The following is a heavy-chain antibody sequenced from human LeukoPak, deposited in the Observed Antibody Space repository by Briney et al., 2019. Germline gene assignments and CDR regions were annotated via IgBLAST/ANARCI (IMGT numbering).Heavy chain of an antibody. CDR2: IYWNDDK. V-gene: IGHV2-5*01. D-gene: IGHD3-10*02. Sequence: SGPTVVKPSQTLTLTCSCSGFSVSTNGVGVGWIRQSPGKALEWLALIYWNDDKRYSPSLKSRLTITKDTSKNQVVLTMTNMDPVDTATYYCAHTIFGSYYYYMDVWGKGTTVTVSS. J-gene: IGHJ6*03. CDR1: GFSVSTNGVG. CDR3: AHTIFGSYYYYMDV.